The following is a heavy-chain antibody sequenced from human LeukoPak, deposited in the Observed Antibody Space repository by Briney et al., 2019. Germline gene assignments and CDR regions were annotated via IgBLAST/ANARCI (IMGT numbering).Heavy chain of an antibody. D-gene: IGHD3-22*01. CDR3: AKGLPITMIVVVIPEFDI. CDR1: GFTFSSYW. J-gene: IGHJ3*02. CDR2: IKQDGSEK. Sequence: GGSLRLSCAASGFTFSSYWMSWVRQAPGKGLEWVANIKQDGSEKYYVDSVKGRFTISRDNAKNSLYLQMNSLRAEDTAVYYCAKGLPITMIVVVIPEFDIWGQGTMVTVSS. V-gene: IGHV3-7*01.